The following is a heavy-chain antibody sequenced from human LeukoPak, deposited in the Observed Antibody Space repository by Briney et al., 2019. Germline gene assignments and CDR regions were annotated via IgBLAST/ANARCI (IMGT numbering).Heavy chain of an antibody. J-gene: IGHJ6*03. D-gene: IGHD3-22*01. CDR1: GGSFSGYY. Sequence: SETLSLTCAVYGGSFSGYYWSWIRQPPGKGLEWIGEISHSGSTNYNPSLKSRVTISVDTSKNQFSLKLSSVTAADTAVYYCARHSSGYYYYYYYYMDVWGKGTTVTVSS. CDR3: ARHSSGYYYYYYYYMDV. CDR2: ISHSGST. V-gene: IGHV4-34*01.